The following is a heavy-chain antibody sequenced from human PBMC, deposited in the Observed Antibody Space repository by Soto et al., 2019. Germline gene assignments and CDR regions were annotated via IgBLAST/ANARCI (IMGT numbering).Heavy chain of an antibody. CDR2: ISSSGSTI. CDR1: GFTFSSYE. V-gene: IGHV3-48*03. CDR3: AREGFLGWAVVAQYYYYGMDV. J-gene: IGHJ6*02. D-gene: IGHD3-3*01. Sequence: EVQLVESGGGLVQPGGSLRLSCAASGFTFSSYEMNWVCQAPGKGLEWVSYISSSGSTIYYADSVTRGFTISRDNAQNSLYQQMNSLGAEETAVYYCAREGFLGWAVVAQYYYYGMDVWCQGTTVTVSS.